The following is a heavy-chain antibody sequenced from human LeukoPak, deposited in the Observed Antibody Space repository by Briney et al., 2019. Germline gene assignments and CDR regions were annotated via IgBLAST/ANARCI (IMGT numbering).Heavy chain of an antibody. J-gene: IGHJ4*02. D-gene: IGHD3-22*01. CDR3: ARVLYYYDSSGNLDY. V-gene: IGHV1-2*02. Sequence: ASVKVSCKASGYTFTGYYMHWVRQAPGQGLEWMGWINPNSGGTNYAQKFQGRLTMTRDTSISTAYMELSRLRSDDTAVYYCARVLYYYDSSGNLDYWGQGTLVTVSS. CDR1: GYTFTGYY. CDR2: INPNSGGT.